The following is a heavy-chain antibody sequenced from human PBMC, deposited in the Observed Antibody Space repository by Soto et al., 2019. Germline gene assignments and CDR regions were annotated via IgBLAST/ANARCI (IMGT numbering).Heavy chain of an antibody. CDR1: GYSFTSYW. J-gene: IGHJ6*02. V-gene: IGHV5-51*01. CDR2: IYPGDSDT. CDR3: ARLDCSGGSCYELDGMDV. Sequence: GESLKISCKGSGYSFTSYWIGWVRQMPGKGLEWMGIIYPGDSDTRYSPSFQGQVTISADKSISTAYLQWSSLKASDTAMYYCARLDCSGGSCYELDGMDVWGQGTTVTVSS. D-gene: IGHD2-15*01.